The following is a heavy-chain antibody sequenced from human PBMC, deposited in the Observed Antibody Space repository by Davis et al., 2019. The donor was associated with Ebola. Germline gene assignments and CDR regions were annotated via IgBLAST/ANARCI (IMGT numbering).Heavy chain of an antibody. Sequence: GESLKISCTASGFTFSSYWMTWVRQAPGKGLEWVANIRQDGSEKYYVDSVEGRFAISRDNAKNSLYLQMNSLRAEDTAVYYCARVPPLNYDILTGYYQENGMDVWGQGTTVTVSS. D-gene: IGHD3-9*01. J-gene: IGHJ6*02. CDR1: GFTFSSYW. CDR3: ARVPPLNYDILTGYYQENGMDV. V-gene: IGHV3-7*01. CDR2: IRQDGSEK.